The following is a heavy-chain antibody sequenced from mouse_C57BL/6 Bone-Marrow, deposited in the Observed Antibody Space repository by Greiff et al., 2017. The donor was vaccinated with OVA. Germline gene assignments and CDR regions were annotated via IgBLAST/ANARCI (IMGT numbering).Heavy chain of an antibody. Sequence: DVKLVESGGDLVKPGGSLKLSCAASGFTFSSYGMSWVRQTPDKRLEWVATISSGGSYTYYPDSVKGRFTISRDNAKNTLYLQMSSLKSEDTAMYYCARRGTTVVATYYAMDYWGQGTSVTVSS. CDR1: GFTFSSYG. D-gene: IGHD1-1*01. V-gene: IGHV5-6*02. J-gene: IGHJ4*01. CDR3: ARRGTTVVATYYAMDY. CDR2: ISSGGSYT.